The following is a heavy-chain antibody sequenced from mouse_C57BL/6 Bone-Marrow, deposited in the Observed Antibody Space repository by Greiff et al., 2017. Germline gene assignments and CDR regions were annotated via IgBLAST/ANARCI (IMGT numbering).Heavy chain of an antibody. V-gene: IGHV1-63*01. Sequence: QVQLKQSGAELVRPGTSVKMSCKASGYTFTNYWIGWAKQRPGPGLEWIGDIYPGGGYNNYNEKFKGKATLPADNSSSTAYMQFSSLPSEDSASDYCARGGGKGEYMDHGGQGTTVTVS. D-gene: IGHD1-1*02. CDR3: ARGGGKGEYMDH. CDR1: GYTFTNYW. CDR2: IYPGGGYN. J-gene: IGHJ4*01.